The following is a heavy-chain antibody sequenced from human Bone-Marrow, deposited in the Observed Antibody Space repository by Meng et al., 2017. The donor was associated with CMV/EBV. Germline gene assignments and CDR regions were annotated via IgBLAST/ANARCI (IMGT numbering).Heavy chain of an antibody. CDR3: ARRDVRTSYGMDV. J-gene: IGHJ6*02. Sequence: GGSLRLSCAASGFTFSAYDMHWVRQLTGKGLEWVSGIGIVGDTYYAGSVKGRFTISRENAKKSLYLEMNSLRAGDTAVYYCARRDVRTSYGMDVWGQGTTDTVSS. D-gene: IGHD1-1*01. V-gene: IGHV3-13*01. CDR1: GFTFSAYD. CDR2: IGIVGDT.